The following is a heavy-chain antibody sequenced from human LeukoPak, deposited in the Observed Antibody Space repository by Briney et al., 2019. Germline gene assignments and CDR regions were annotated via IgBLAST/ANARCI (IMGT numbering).Heavy chain of an antibody. J-gene: IGHJ4*02. V-gene: IGHV1-69*04. CDR3: ARDLEWELNAV. CDR2: IIPILGIA. D-gene: IGHD1-26*01. Sequence: RWASVKVSCKASGGTFSSYAISWVRQAPGQGLEWMGRIIPILGIANYAQKFQGRVTITADKSTSTAYMELSSLRSEDTAVYYCARDLEWELNAVWGQGTLVTVSS. CDR1: GGTFSSYA.